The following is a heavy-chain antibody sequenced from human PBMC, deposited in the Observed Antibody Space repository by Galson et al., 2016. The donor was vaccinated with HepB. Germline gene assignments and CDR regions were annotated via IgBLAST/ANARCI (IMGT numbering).Heavy chain of an antibody. D-gene: IGHD3-9*01. Sequence: SLRLSCAASQFTFSSYGMHWVRQAPGKGLEWVAVISYDGSNEYYGDSVKGRFTISRDNSKSTPYLQMNNVTTEDTAVYYCAKTPRILRYFDWITGLDYWGQGTLVIVSS. V-gene: IGHV3-30*18. CDR2: ISYDGSNE. CDR3: AKTPRILRYFDWITGLDY. CDR1: QFTFSSYG. J-gene: IGHJ4*02.